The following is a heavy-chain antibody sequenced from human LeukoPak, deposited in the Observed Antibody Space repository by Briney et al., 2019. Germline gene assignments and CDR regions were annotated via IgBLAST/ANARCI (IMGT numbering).Heavy chain of an antibody. CDR3: ARDEDPYGAGSYWL. J-gene: IGHJ4*02. Sequence: PGGSLRLSCATSGFTLSNYWMSWVRQAPGKGLEWVAIIKQGGSEKYYVDSVRGRFTISRDNAKKSLYLQMNSLRAEDTALYYCARDEDPYGAGSYWLWGQGTLVTVSS. CDR2: IKQGGSEK. CDR1: GFTLSNYW. V-gene: IGHV3-7*05. D-gene: IGHD3-10*01.